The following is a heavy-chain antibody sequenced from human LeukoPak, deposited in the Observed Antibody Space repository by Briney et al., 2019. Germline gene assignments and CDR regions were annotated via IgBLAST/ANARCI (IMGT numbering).Heavy chain of an antibody. V-gene: IGHV5-51*01. CDR1: GYNFANYW. J-gene: IGHJ4*02. CDR3: ARAPAAGTLKFDY. CDR2: IYPGDSDT. D-gene: IGHD6-13*01. Sequence: GESLKISCQPSGYNFANYWIGWVRKMPGKGLDWMGTIYPGDSDTRYSPSFQAQVTISAEKSIITASLQWTSLKATNTPMYYWARAPAAGTLKFDYCGQGTMVTDCS.